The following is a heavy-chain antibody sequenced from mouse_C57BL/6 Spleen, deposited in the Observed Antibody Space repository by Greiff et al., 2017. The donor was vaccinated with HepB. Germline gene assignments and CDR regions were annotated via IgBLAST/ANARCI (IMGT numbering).Heavy chain of an antibody. D-gene: IGHD1-3*01. V-gene: IGHV1-42*01. CDR2: INPSTGGT. J-gene: IGHJ3*01. CDR1: GYSFTGYY. Sequence: VQLKQSGPELVKPGASVKISCKASGYSFTGYYMNWVKQSPEKSLEWIGEINPSTGGTTYNQKFKAKATLTVDKSSSTAYMQLKSLTSEDSAVYYCARETTWFAYWGQGTLVTVSA. CDR3: ARETTWFAY.